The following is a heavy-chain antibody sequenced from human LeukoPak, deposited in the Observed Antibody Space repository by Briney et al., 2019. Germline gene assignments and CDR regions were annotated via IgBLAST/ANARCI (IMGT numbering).Heavy chain of an antibody. CDR3: ARVEGNIVTTTEGYFDY. CDR2: ISGSGGST. V-gene: IGHV3-23*01. Sequence: GGSLRLSCAASGFTFSSYAMSWVRQAPGKGLEWVSAISGSGGSTYYADSMKGRFTISRDNAKKSVYLQMNSLRAEDTAVYYCARVEGNIVTTTEGYFDYWGQGTLVTVSS. CDR1: GFTFSSYA. J-gene: IGHJ4*02. D-gene: IGHD5-12*01.